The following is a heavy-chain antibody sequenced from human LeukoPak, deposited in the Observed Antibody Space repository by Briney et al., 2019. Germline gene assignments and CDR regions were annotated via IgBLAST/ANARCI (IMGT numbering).Heavy chain of an antibody. CDR3: ARPYYYGSSGYYYDY. Sequence: GASVKVSCKASGYTFTGYYMHWVRQAPGQGLEWMGWINPNSGGTNYAQKFQGRVTMTRDTSISTAYMELSRLRSDDTAVYYCARPYYYGSSGYYYDYWGQGTLVTVSS. CDR1: GYTFTGYY. D-gene: IGHD3-22*01. V-gene: IGHV1-2*02. J-gene: IGHJ4*02. CDR2: INPNSGGT.